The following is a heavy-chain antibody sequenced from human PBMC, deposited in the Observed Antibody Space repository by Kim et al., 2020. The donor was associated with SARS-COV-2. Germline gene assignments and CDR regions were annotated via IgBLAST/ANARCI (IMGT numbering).Heavy chain of an antibody. CDR2: IYYSGST. D-gene: IGHD6-13*01. J-gene: IGHJ4*02. CDR3: ARFPSQEWQQLDYYFDY. V-gene: IGHV4-59*01. Sequence: SETLSLTCTVSGGSISSYYWSWIRQPPGKGLEWIGYIYYSGSTNYNPSLKSRVTISVDTSKNQFPLKLSSVTAADTAVYYCARFPSQEWQQLDYYFDYWGQGTLVTVSS. CDR1: GGSISSYY.